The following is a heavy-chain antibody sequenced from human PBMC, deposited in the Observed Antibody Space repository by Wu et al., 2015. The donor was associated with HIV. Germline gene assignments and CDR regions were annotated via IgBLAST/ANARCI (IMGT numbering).Heavy chain of an antibody. CDR1: GYTFTGYY. CDR2: IDPHRGDT. CDR3: ARPYDYVWGTYRYRLDY. V-gene: IGHV1-2*02. Sequence: QVQLVQSGAEVRKPGASVKVSCETSGYTFTGYYIHWVRQAPGQGLEWMGWIDPHRGDTKYSQKFQGRVSMTRDTSINTAYMDLSRLTSDDTAVYFCARPYDYVWGTYRYRLDYWGQGTLVTVSS. J-gene: IGHJ4*02. D-gene: IGHD3-16*02.